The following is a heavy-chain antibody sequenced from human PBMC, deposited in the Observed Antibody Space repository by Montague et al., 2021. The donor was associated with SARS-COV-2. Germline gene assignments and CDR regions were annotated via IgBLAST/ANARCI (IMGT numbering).Heavy chain of an antibody. Sequence: SETLSLTCTVSGGSISSYYWSWIRQPPGKGLEWIGYIYYSGSTNXXPSLKSRVTISVDTSKKQLSLKLSSVTAADTAVYYCARAGRVRFLEYGMDVWGQGTTVTVSS. CDR1: GGSISSYY. CDR3: ARAGRVRFLEYGMDV. D-gene: IGHD3-3*01. CDR2: IYYSGST. J-gene: IGHJ6*02. V-gene: IGHV4-59*01.